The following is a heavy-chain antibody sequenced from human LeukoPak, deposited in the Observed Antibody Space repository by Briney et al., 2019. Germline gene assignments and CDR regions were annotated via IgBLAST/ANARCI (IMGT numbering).Heavy chain of an antibody. D-gene: IGHD3-3*01. J-gene: IGHJ5*02. CDR3: ARGLEWLTRRHTWFDP. V-gene: IGHV1-18*01. Sequence: GASVKVSCKASSYTFTNYAFTWVRQAPGQGLKWMGWISAYNGNTNYAQKLQGRVTMTTDTSTSTVYMELRSLRSDDTAVYYCARGLEWLTRRHTWFDPWGQGTLVTVSS. CDR2: ISAYNGNT. CDR1: SYTFTNYA.